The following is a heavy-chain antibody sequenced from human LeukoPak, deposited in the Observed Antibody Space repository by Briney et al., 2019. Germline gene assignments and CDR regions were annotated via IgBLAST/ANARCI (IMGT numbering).Heavy chain of an antibody. CDR2: INNSGNK. CDR1: GGSINSDDY. CDR3: ARDGYNYGGRLLDY. D-gene: IGHD5-18*01. Sequence: SQTLSLTCTVSGGSINSDDYWSWIRQPPGKGLEWIGHINNSGNKYYNPSLRSRVTISVDTSRNQFSLMLNSVTAADTAMYYCARDGYNYGGRLLDYWGQGTLVTVSS. J-gene: IGHJ4*02. V-gene: IGHV4-30-4*01.